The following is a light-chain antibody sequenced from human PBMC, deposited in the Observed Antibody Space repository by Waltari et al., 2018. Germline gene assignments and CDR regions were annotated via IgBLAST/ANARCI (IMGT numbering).Light chain of an antibody. CDR3: MFWPSNVWV. V-gene: IGLV5-37*01. J-gene: IGLJ3*02. Sequence: QPVLTQPPSSSASPGESARLTCTLPSDFNVGDFIIYWYQQRPGSPPRFLLYYNSDSEKAQCSGVPSGFSGSKEASANAGILLISGLQSEDEADYYCMFWPSNVWVFGGGTKLTVL. CDR1: SDFNVGDFI. CDR2: YNSDSEK.